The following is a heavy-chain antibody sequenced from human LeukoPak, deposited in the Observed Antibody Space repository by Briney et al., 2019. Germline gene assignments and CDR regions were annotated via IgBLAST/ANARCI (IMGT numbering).Heavy chain of an antibody. Sequence: PGGSLRLSCAASGFTFSSYWMTWVRQAPGKGLEWEANIRGDGSERFYVGYLKGRFTISRDNAKNSLYLQMNSLRVDDTAVYYCVREGPPQGRPWSGWYPFDFWGQGILVTVSS. J-gene: IGHJ4*02. D-gene: IGHD3-3*01. CDR1: GFTFSSYW. CDR2: IRGDGSER. V-gene: IGHV3-7*01. CDR3: VREGPPQGRPWSGWYPFDF.